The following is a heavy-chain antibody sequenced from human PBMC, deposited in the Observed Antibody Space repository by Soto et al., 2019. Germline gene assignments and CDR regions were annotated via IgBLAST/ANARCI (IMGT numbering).Heavy chain of an antibody. CDR1: GYTFTGYY. CDR2: INPNSGGT. Sequence: GASVKVPCKASGYTFTGYYMHWVRQAPGQGLEWMGWINPNSGGTNYAQKFQGRVTMTRDTSISTAYMELSRLRSDDPAVYYCATKEGNYYGSGSQPFSRAFHICGQGTLVTVSS. J-gene: IGHJ3*02. D-gene: IGHD3-10*01. CDR3: ATKEGNYYGSGSQPFSRAFHI. V-gene: IGHV1-2*02.